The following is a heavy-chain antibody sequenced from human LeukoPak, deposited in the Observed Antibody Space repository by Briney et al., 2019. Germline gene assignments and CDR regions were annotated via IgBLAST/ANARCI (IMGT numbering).Heavy chain of an antibody. CDR2: IYPTDSNT. D-gene: IGHD6-19*01. CDR1: GNRITGYR. Sequence: AESLKISCKVSGNRITGYRIAWVRQMSAKGLEWMGIIYPTDSNTKYSPSFQGHVTISVDKSVNTAYLQWSSLKASDTAMYYCARQGHSSGWSFDSWGQGTQVTVSS. J-gene: IGHJ4*02. V-gene: IGHV5-51*01. CDR3: ARQGHSSGWSFDS.